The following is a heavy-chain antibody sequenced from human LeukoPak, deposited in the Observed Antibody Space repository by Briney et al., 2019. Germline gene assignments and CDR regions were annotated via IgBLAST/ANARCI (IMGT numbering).Heavy chain of an antibody. CDR3: ASQGSGYDSPIDH. D-gene: IGHD5-12*01. V-gene: IGHV3-74*01. Sequence: GESLRLSCAASGFTFSSYWMHWVRQGPGKGLVWVSRIKSDGSSTNYADSVKGRFTISRDNAKNTLYLQMNSLRAEDTAVYYCASQGSGYDSPIDHWGQGTLVTVSS. J-gene: IGHJ4*02. CDR1: GFTFSSYW. CDR2: IKSDGSST.